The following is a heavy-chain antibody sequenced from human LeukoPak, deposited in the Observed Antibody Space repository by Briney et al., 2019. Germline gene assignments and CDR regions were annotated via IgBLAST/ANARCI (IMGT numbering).Heavy chain of an antibody. Sequence: GRSLRLSCAASGFTFSSYAMHWVRQAPGKGLEWVAVISYDGSNKYHADSVKGRFTISRDNSKNTLYLQMNSLRAEDTAVYYCAREDCSSTSCLTFDYWGQGTLVTVSS. CDR2: ISYDGSNK. CDR1: GFTFSSYA. CDR3: AREDCSSTSCLTFDY. D-gene: IGHD2-2*01. V-gene: IGHV3-30-3*01. J-gene: IGHJ4*02.